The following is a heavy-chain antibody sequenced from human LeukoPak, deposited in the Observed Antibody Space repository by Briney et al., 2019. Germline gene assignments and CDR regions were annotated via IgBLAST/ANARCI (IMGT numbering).Heavy chain of an antibody. D-gene: IGHD3/OR15-3a*01. CDR2: IGDTT. CDR3: ARFWPAATSSRFDY. V-gene: IGHV3-23*01. J-gene: IGHJ4*02. CDR1: GFTFSSYA. Sequence: GGSLRLSCAASGFTFSSYAMSWVRQAPGKGLEWVSTIGDTTYYADSVKGRFTISRDNSKNTLYLQMESLRAEDTAVYYCARFWPAATSSRFDYWGQGTLVTVSS.